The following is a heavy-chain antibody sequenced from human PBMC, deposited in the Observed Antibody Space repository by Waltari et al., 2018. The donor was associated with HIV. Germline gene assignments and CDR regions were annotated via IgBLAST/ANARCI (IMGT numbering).Heavy chain of an antibody. CDR1: GFTFSTFW. Sequence: EVQLVESGGGLVQPGGSLRVSCAASGFTFSTFWMHWVRQTPGKGLVGVSGMNSDGSSTTTADAVEGPFTISRDNPKNTLYLQMSSLRAEDTAVYFCARGRYYGMDVWGQGTTVTVAS. V-gene: IGHV3-74*01. J-gene: IGHJ6*02. CDR3: ARGRYYGMDV. CDR2: MNSDGSST.